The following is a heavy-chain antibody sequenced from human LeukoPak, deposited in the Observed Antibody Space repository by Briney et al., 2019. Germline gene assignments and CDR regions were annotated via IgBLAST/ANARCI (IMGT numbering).Heavy chain of an antibody. CDR2: IYHSGST. J-gene: IGHJ6*03. Sequence: SETLSLTCTVSGYSISSGYYWGWIRQPPGKGLEWIGSIYHSGSTYYNPSLKSRVTISVDTSKNQFSLKLSSVTAADTAVYYXXXXXXXXXXYYLDYYYYYMDVWGKGTTVTVSS. D-gene: IGHD3-10*01. CDR1: GYSISSGYY. CDR3: XXXXXXXXXYYLDYYYYYMDV. V-gene: IGHV4-38-2*02.